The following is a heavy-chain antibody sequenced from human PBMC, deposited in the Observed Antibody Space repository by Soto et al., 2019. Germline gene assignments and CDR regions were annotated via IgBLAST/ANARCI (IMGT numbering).Heavy chain of an antibody. CDR1: GFTFSNYA. Sequence: EVQLLESGGGLVQPGGSLRLSCAASGFTFSNYAVTWVRQAPGKGLEWVSTGSGGSTYYADSVKGRFTISRDNSKNTLYLQMNSLRAEDTAVYYCAKDQGSSWYEIDYWGQGTLVTVSS. D-gene: IGHD6-13*01. V-gene: IGHV3-23*01. CDR3: AKDQGSSWYEIDY. J-gene: IGHJ4*02. CDR2: TGSGGST.